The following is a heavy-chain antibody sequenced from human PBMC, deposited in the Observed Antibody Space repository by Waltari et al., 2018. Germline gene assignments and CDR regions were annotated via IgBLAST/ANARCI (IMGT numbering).Heavy chain of an antibody. V-gene: IGHV3-7*01. D-gene: IGHD3-10*01. J-gene: IGHJ4*02. Sequence: VQLVESGAGLVQPGGSMRLSCAAPGFTFRSYWMSWVRQAPGKGLEWVANIKQDGSEKYYVDSVKGRFTISRDNAQNSLYLQMNSLRAEDTAVYYCARYFGSGSYYPYWGQGTLVTVSS. CDR3: ARYFGSGSYYPY. CDR2: IKQDGSEK. CDR1: GFTFRSYW.